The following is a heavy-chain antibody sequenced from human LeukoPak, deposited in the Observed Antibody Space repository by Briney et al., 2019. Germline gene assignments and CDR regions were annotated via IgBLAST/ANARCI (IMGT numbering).Heavy chain of an antibody. CDR1: GYRFSTFS. Sequence: PGGSLRLSCGAPGYRFSTFSMTRVPQAPGKGVEWVSIISSYSSTIYYTDSVKGRFPISRDNAKNSLFLQMNSLRAEDTAVYYCAQRGGLFDYWGQGTLVTASS. CDR2: ISSYSSTI. CDR3: AQRGGLFDY. V-gene: IGHV3-48*04. J-gene: IGHJ4*02.